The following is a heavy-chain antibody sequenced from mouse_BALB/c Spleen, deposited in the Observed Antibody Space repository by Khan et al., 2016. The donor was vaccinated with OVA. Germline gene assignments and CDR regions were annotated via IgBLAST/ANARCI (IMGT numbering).Heavy chain of an antibody. CDR2: ISSGGDYT. V-gene: IGHV5-6*01. Sequence: EVELVESGGDLVKPGGSLKLSCAASGFNISSYSMSWVRQTPDKRLEWVATISSGGDYTYYPASVKGRFTISRDTARNTLYLQMSSLKSEDTAMYYCASHLTGTFAYWGQGTLVTVSA. J-gene: IGHJ3*01. D-gene: IGHD4-1*01. CDR1: GFNISSYS. CDR3: ASHLTGTFAY.